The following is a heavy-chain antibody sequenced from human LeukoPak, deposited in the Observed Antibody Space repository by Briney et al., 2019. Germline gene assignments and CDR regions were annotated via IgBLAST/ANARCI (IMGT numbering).Heavy chain of an antibody. V-gene: IGHV3-21*01. CDR2: ISSSSSYI. CDR1: GFTFGDHY. CDR3: ARDKDVYFDY. J-gene: IGHJ4*02. Sequence: RSLRLSCAASGFTFGDHYMNWVRQAPGKGLEWVSSISSSSSYIYYADSVKGRITISRDNAKNSLYLQMNSLRVEDTAVYYCARDKDVYFDYWGQGTLVTVSS.